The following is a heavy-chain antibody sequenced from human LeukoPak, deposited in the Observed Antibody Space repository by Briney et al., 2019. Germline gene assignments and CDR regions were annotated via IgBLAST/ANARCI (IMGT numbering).Heavy chain of an antibody. J-gene: IGHJ4*02. V-gene: IGHV3-74*01. Sequence: GGSLRLSCAASGFTFSSYWMHWVRQAPGKGLVWVSRINSDGSSTSYADSVKGRFTISRDNAKNTLYLQMNSLRAEATAVYYCARVPYSSGWGPDYWGQGTLVTVSS. CDR1: GFTFSSYW. D-gene: IGHD6-19*01. CDR3: ARVPYSSGWGPDY. CDR2: INSDGSST.